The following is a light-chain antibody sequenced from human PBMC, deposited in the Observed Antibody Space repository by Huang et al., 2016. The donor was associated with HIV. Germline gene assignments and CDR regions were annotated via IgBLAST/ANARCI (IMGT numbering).Light chain of an antibody. CDR3: QLYGSPRIT. J-gene: IGKJ4*01. V-gene: IGKV3-20*01. CDR1: QRVRSSG. Sequence: EIVLTQSPGTLSLSPGERATLSCRASQRVRSSGLHWYQQKPGQAPRLLSYSASNRATGIPDRFICSGSGTDFTLTISRLEPGDFAMYYCQLYGSPRITFGGGTKVDIK. CDR2: SAS.